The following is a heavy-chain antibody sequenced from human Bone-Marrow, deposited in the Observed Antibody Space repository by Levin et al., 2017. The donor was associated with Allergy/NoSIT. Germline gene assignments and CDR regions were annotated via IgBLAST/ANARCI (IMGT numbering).Heavy chain of an antibody. J-gene: IGHJ4*02. CDR1: GGSVRSGDYY. CDR3: ARVRTMTPGLFDF. CDR2: IYHSGST. Sequence: SPTLSLPCTVSGGSVRSGDYYWSWIRQHPEKGLEWIGYIYHSGSTYYNLSLKSRVTMSVDTSKNQFSLKMTSVTAADTAVYYCARVRTMTPGLFDFWGQGTLVTVSS. V-gene: IGHV4-31*03. D-gene: IGHD1-1*01.